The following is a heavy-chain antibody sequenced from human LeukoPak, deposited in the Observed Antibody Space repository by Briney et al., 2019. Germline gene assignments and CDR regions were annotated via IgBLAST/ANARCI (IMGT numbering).Heavy chain of an antibody. Sequence: GRSLRLSCAASGFTFDDYAMHWVRQAPGKGLEWVSGISWNSGSIGYADSVKGRFTISRDNAKNSLYLQMNSLRAEDTALYYCAKGPYCSGGSCYSALYYRGQGTLVTVSS. V-gene: IGHV3-9*01. J-gene: IGHJ4*02. D-gene: IGHD2-15*01. CDR3: AKGPYCSGGSCYSALYY. CDR2: ISWNSGSI. CDR1: GFTFDDYA.